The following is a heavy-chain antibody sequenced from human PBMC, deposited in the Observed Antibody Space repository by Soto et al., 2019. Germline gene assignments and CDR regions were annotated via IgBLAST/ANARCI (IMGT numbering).Heavy chain of an antibody. Sequence: RASVKVSCKASGGTFSSYAISWVRQAPGQGLEWMGGIIPIFGTANYAQKFQGRVTITADESTSTAYMELSSLRSEDTAVYYCARVGIAVAGTKVYYYYGMDVWGQGTTVTVSS. CDR3: ARVGIAVAGTKVYYYYGMDV. D-gene: IGHD6-19*01. CDR2: IIPIFGTA. V-gene: IGHV1-69*13. J-gene: IGHJ6*02. CDR1: GGTFSSYA.